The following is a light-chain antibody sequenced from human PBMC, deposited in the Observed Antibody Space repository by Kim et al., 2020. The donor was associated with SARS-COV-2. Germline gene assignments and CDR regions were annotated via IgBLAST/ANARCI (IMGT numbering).Light chain of an antibody. CDR3: QVWDSSSDHRV. V-gene: IGLV3-21*04. Sequence: APGKKARSTCGGNNIGSKSVHWYQQMPGQAPVLVIYSDSDRPSGIPERFSGSNFGNTATLTISRVEGGDEADYYCQVWDSSSDHRVFGGGTQLTVL. J-gene: IGLJ3*02. CDR2: SDS. CDR1: NIGSKS.